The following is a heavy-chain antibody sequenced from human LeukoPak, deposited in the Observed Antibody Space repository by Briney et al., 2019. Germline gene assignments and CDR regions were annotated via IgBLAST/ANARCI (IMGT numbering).Heavy chain of an antibody. J-gene: IGHJ6*02. V-gene: IGHV1-69*04. CDR3: ARDCSGGSCYGYYYYGMDV. CDR2: IIPILGIA. D-gene: IGHD2-15*01. Sequence: SVKVSCKASGGTFGSYAISWVRQASGQGLEWMGRIIPILGIANYAQKFQGRVTITADKSTSTAYMELSSLRSEDTAVYYCARDCSGGSCYGYYYYGMDVWGQGTTVTVSS. CDR1: GGTFGSYA.